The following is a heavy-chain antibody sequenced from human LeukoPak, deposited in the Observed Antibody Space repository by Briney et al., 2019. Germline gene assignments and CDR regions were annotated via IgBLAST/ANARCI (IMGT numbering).Heavy chain of an antibody. V-gene: IGHV4-34*01. CDR2: INHSGST. D-gene: IGHD3-22*01. CDR1: GGSFSGYY. J-gene: IGHJ3*02. Sequence: PSETLSLTCAVYGGSFSGYYWSWIRQPPGKGLEWIGEINHSGSTNYNPSLKSRVTISVDTSKNQFSLKLSSVTAADTAVYYCARTPTYYYDRSGYYGAFDIWGQGTMVTVSS. CDR3: ARTPTYYYDRSGYYGAFDI.